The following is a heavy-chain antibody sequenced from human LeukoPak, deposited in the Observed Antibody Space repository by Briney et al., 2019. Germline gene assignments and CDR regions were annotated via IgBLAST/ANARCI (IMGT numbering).Heavy chain of an antibody. V-gene: IGHV3-21*01. D-gene: IGHD6-19*01. CDR3: ARDTHSNGQWLVGPFDY. J-gene: IGHJ4*02. CDR2: ISSSSSYI. CDR1: GFTFSSYS. Sequence: PGGSLRLSCAASGFTFSSYSMNWVRQAPGKGLEWVSSISSSSSYIYYADSVKGRFTISRDNAKNSLYLQMNSLRAEDTAVYYCARDTHSNGQWLVGPFDYWGQGTLVTVSS.